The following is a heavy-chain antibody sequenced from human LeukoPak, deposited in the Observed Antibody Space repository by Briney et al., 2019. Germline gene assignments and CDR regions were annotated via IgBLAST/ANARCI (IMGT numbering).Heavy chain of an antibody. J-gene: IGHJ4*02. D-gene: IGHD3/OR15-3a*01. V-gene: IGHV3-11*06. CDR1: GFPFSDYY. CDR3: ARDGLSHSRTPLLEY. CDR2: ISSSSSYT. Sequence: GGSLRLSYVASGFPFSDYYMTWIRQAPGKGLEWVSYISSSSSYTNYADSVKGRFTISRDNAKNSLYLQMNSLRAEDTAVYFCARDGLSHSRTPLLEYWGQGTLVTVSS.